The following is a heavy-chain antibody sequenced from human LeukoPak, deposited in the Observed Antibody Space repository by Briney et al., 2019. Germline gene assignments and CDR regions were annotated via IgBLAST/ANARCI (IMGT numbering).Heavy chain of an antibody. CDR2: IIPILGIA. D-gene: IGHD6-13*01. Sequence: GASVKVSCKASGGTFSSYAISWVRQAPGQGLEWMGRIIPILGIANYAQKFQGRVTITADKSTSTAYMELSSLRSEDTAVYYCAREVTYSRSWTLDYWGQGTLVTVSS. CDR3: AREVTYSRSWTLDY. CDR1: GGTFSSYA. J-gene: IGHJ4*02. V-gene: IGHV1-69*04.